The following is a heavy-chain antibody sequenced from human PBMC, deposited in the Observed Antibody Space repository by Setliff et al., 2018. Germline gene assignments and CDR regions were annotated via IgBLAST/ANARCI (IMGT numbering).Heavy chain of an antibody. CDR3: ARVSGFQYMDV. J-gene: IGHJ6*03. Sequence: PSETLSLTCTVSGDSISSRTHYWSWIRQPAGKGLEWIGQVYTSWSTNYNPSLKSRVTISLDTSKNQFSLNLSSLTAADTAVYYCARVSGFQYMDVWGKGTTVTVSS. D-gene: IGHD3-3*01. CDR1: GDSISSRTHY. V-gene: IGHV4-61*09. CDR2: VYTSWST.